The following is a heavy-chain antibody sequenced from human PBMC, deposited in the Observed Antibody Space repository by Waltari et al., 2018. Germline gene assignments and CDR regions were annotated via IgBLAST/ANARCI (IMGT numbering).Heavy chain of an antibody. D-gene: IGHD3-9*01. V-gene: IGHV4-38-2*02. CDR2: IYHTGTT. J-gene: IGHJ5*02. CDR3: ARDKGFYDVLPGRGWFDP. Sequence: QVQLQESGPGLVKPSETMSPTCTVPNSSITSGYFWGWTRQSPGKGMEWIGSIYHTGTTYFNPSLKSRFTISIDTSKKQFSLRLRSVTAADTGVYFCARDKGFYDVLPGRGWFDPWGQGTLVTVSS. CDR1: NSSITSGYF.